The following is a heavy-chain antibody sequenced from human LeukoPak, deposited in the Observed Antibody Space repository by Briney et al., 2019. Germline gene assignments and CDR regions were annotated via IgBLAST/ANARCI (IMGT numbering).Heavy chain of an antibody. CDR3: ETSKVRPTTLPIDY. CDR1: GYTFSDYD. V-gene: IGHV1-8*01. J-gene: IGHJ4*02. CDR2: MNPNSGNT. D-gene: IGHD1-26*01. Sequence: AAVKVSCKASGYTFSDYDISGVRQATGQGLEWVGWMNPNSGNTGYAQKFQGRVTMTRNTSITTDYMEMSSLTSEDTAVYYCETSKVRPTTLPIDYWGQGTLLTVS.